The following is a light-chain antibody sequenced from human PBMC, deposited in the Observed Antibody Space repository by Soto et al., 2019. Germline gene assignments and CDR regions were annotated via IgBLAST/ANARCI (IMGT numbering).Light chain of an antibody. J-gene: IGLJ2*01. CDR1: SSNIGSNT. Sequence: QSVLTQPPSASGTPGQRVTISCSGSSSNIGSNTVNWYQQLPGTAPKLLIYSNNQRPSGVPDRFSGSKSGTSASLAISGLQSADEADYYCAAWYDSLNGPVFGGGTQLTVL. CDR3: AAWYDSLNGPV. V-gene: IGLV1-44*01. CDR2: SNN.